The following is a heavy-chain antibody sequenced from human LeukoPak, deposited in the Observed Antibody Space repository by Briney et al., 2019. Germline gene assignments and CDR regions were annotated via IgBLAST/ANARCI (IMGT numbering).Heavy chain of an antibody. J-gene: IGHJ6*03. CDR2: INWNGGST. V-gene: IGHV3-20*04. Sequence: PGGSLRLSCAASGFTFDDYGMSWVRQAPGKGLEWVSGINWNGGSTGYAGSVKGRFTISRDNAKNSLYLQMNSLRAEDTALYYCASSRGYTYYYYMDVWGKGTTVTVSS. CDR3: ASSRGYTYYYYMDV. D-gene: IGHD5-12*01. CDR1: GFTFDDYG.